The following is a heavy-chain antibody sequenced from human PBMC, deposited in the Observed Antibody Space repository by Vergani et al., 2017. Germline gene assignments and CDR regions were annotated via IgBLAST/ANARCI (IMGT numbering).Heavy chain of an antibody. J-gene: IGHJ4*02. D-gene: IGHD2-15*01. V-gene: IGHV4-39*01. CDR2: MDYSGST. CDR3: ASKRGACRAAYCHSYDF. CDR1: GDSVISPYYH. Sequence: QVQLQESGPGLVKPSETLSLTCTVSGDSVISPYYHWGRLRQPPGKGLEWIGSMDYSGSTSYNPSLESRISISFETPKNQFSLRLTSVTAADTAVYYCASKRGACRAAYCHSYDFWGPGTLVGVSS.